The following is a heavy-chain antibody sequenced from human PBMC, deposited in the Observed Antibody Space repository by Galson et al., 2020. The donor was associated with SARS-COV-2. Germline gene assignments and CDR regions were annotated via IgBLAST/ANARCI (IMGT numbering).Heavy chain of an antibody. Sequence: GGSLRLSCAASGFTFSSYGMHWVRQAPGKGLEWVAVIWYDGSNKYYADSVKGRFTISRDNSKNTLYLQMNSLRAEDTAVYYCAREYSSSWGDYYGMDVWGQGTTVTVSS. D-gene: IGHD6-13*01. V-gene: IGHV3-33*01. J-gene: IGHJ6*02. CDR2: IWYDGSNK. CDR3: AREYSSSWGDYYGMDV. CDR1: GFTFSSYG.